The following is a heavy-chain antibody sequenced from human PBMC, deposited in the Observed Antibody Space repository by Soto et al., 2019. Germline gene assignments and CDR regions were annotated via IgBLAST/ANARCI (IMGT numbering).Heavy chain of an antibody. CDR3: AREGWLTMVRGVPWYYFDY. V-gene: IGHV1-3*01. J-gene: IGHJ4*02. CDR1: GYTFTTYA. D-gene: IGHD3-10*01. CDR2: INAGNANT. Sequence: ASVKVSCKASGYTFTTYAMHWVRQAPGQRLEWMGWINAGNANTKYSQNFRGRITITRDTSASTVYMELSSLRSEDTAVYYCAREGWLTMVRGVPWYYFDYWGQGTLVTVSS.